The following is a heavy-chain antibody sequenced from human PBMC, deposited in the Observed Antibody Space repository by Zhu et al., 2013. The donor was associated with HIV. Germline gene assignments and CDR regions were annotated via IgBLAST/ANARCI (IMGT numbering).Heavy chain of an antibody. CDR2: ISYDGAIK. D-gene: IGHD3-10*01. J-gene: IGHJ4*02. Sequence: VQLVESGGGVVQPGKSLRLSCAVSGLAFSSNGMHWVRQAPGKGLEWVSMISYDGAIKYYADSVKGRFAISRDNAKNSLYLQMNSLRAEDTAVYYCARDKMRRVFQFSSSGRTIDYWGQGTLVTVSS. V-gene: IGHV3-30*19. CDR1: GLAFSSNG. CDR3: ARDKMRRVFQFSSSGRTIDY.